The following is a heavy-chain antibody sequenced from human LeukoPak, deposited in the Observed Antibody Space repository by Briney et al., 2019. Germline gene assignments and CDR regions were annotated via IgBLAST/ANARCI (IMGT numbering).Heavy chain of an antibody. V-gene: IGHV1-18*04. D-gene: IGHD3-22*01. J-gene: IGHJ4*02. CDR1: GYTFTGYF. CDR2: ISAYNGNT. Sequence: AASVKVSCKASGYTFTGYFMHWVRQAPGQGLEWMGWISAYNGNTNYAQKLQGRVTMTTDTSTSTAYMELRSLRSDDTAVYYCARELYYYEPSDYWGQGTLVTVSS. CDR3: ARELYYYEPSDY.